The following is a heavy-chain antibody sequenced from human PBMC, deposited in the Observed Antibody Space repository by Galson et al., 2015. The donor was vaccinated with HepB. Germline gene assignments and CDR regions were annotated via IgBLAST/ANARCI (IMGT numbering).Heavy chain of an antibody. V-gene: IGHV1-18*01. J-gene: IGHJ4*02. Sequence: SVKVSCKASGYTFSTFGISWVRQAPGQGLEWMGWISAHNYNTNYAQKFQDRVTMTTDTSTTTTYMELRSLRSDDTAVYYCAREYCSGGRCYGPDYWGQGTLVIVSS. CDR2: ISAHNYNT. CDR3: AREYCSGGRCYGPDY. CDR1: GYTFSTFG. D-gene: IGHD2-15*01.